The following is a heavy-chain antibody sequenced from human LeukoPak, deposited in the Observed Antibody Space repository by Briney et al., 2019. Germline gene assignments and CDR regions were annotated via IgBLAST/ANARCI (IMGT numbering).Heavy chain of an antibody. CDR2: IWYDGSKE. J-gene: IGHJ4*02. CDR1: GFTFTKYG. CDR3: ARSWTQYYLDY. D-gene: IGHD2/OR15-2a*01. Sequence: GRSLRLSCAASGFTFTKYGLHWVRQAPGKGLEWVAVIWYDGSKEYYADSVKGRFTISKDNSKNTLYLHMNSLRAEDTAVYYCARSWTQYYLDYWGQGTLVTVSS. V-gene: IGHV3-33*01.